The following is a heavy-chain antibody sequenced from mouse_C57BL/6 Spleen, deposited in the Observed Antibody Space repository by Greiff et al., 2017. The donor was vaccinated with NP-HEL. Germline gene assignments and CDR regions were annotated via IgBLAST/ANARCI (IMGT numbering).Heavy chain of an antibody. V-gene: IGHV1-54*01. CDR2: INPGSGGT. CDR1: GYSFTNYL. Sequence: VQLVESGAELVRPGTSVKVSCKASGYSFTNYLIEWVKQRPGPGLELIGVINPGSGGTNYNEKFKGKATLTSDKSSSTAYMQLSSLTSEDSAVYFCARRYFDYWGQGTTLTVSS. J-gene: IGHJ2*01. CDR3: ARRYFDY.